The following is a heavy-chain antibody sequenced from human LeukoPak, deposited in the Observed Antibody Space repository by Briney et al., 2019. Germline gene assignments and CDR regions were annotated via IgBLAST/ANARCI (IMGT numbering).Heavy chain of an antibody. Sequence: GGSLRLSCAASGFTFSSYGLHWVRQAPGKGLEWVAVIWPDGSNKYYAGSVKGRFTISRDNAKNSLYLQMNSLRAEDTAVYYCARGFGAAYFDYWGQGTLVTVSS. V-gene: IGHV3-33*03. D-gene: IGHD3-10*01. J-gene: IGHJ4*02. CDR2: IWPDGSNK. CDR3: ARGFGAAYFDY. CDR1: GFTFSSYG.